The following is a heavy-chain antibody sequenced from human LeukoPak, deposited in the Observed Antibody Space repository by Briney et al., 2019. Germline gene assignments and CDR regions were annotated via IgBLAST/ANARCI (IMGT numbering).Heavy chain of an antibody. CDR3: ASGRVRLFDY. D-gene: IGHD1-14*01. CDR2: ISSSSSYI. V-gene: IGHV3-21*01. Sequence: GGSLRLSCAASGFTFSSYSMNWVRQAPGKGLEWVSSISSSSSYIYYADSVKGRFTISRDNAKSSLYLQMNSLRAEDTAVYYCASGRVRLFDYWGQGTLVTVSS. J-gene: IGHJ4*02. CDR1: GFTFSSYS.